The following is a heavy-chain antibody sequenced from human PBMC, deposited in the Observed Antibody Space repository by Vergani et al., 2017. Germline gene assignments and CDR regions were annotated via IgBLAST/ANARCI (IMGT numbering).Heavy chain of an antibody. CDR2: MSPNSGNT. D-gene: IGHD1-1*01. V-gene: IGHV1-8*01. CDR1: GYTFIHYD. J-gene: IGHJ4*02. CDR3: VGGSSYTFDF. Sequence: QVQLVQSGAEVRKPGASVKVSCKASGYTFIHYDISWVRQASGQGLEWMGWMSPNSGNTGYAQKFQGRITMTRDTSISTAFMELSSLTSDDTAVYYCVGGSSYTFDFWGQGTLVTVSS.